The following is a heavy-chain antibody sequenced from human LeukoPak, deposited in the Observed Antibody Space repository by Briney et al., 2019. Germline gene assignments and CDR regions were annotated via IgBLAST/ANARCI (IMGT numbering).Heavy chain of an antibody. CDR1: GGSISSYY. CDR2: IYYSGST. J-gene: IGHJ6*02. D-gene: IGHD6-13*01. Sequence: SETLSLTCTVSGGSISSYYWSWIRQPPGKGLEWIGYIYYSGSTNYNPSLKSRVTISVDTSKNQFSLKLSSVTAADTAVYYCARGYSSSWYVPDYYYYYGMDVWGRGTAVAVSS. CDR3: ARGYSSSWYVPDYYYYYGMDV. V-gene: IGHV4-59*01.